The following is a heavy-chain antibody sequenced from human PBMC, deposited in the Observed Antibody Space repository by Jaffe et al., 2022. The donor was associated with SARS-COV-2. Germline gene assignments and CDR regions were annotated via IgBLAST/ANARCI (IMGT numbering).Heavy chain of an antibody. CDR3: AKDDSGSRYSACGY. Sequence: EVQLLESGGGLVQPGGSLRLSCAASGFTFSSYAMSWVRQAPGKGLEWVSVISDSGNGTYYADSVKGRFTISRDNSKNTLYLQMNSLRAEDTAVYYCAKDDSGSRYSACGYWGQGTLVTVSS. D-gene: IGHD2-15*01. CDR2: ISDSGNGT. CDR1: GFTFSSYA. V-gene: IGHV3-23*01. J-gene: IGHJ4*02.